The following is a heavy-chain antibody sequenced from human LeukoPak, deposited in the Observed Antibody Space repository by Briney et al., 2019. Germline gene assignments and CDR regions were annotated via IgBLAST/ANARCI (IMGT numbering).Heavy chain of an antibody. Sequence: GASVKVSCKASGYTFTGYYMHWVRQAPGQGLEWMGWINPNSGGTNYAQKVQGRVTMTRDTAISTAYMELSRRGSDDPAVYDCGRDRSSSSGRDYYYYYMDVWGKGTTVTVSS. CDR3: GRDRSSSSGRDYYYYYMDV. J-gene: IGHJ6*03. V-gene: IGHV1-2*02. CDR2: INPNSGGT. CDR1: GYTFTGYY. D-gene: IGHD6-6*01.